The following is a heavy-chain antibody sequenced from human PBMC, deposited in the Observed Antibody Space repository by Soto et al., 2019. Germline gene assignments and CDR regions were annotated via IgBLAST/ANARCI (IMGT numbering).Heavy chain of an antibody. V-gene: IGHV4-31*03. J-gene: IGHJ3*02. D-gene: IGHD3-22*01. CDR1: GGSITSGGYY. CDR3: AKSRPYYYDTSGYGAFGI. Sequence: SETLSLTCTVSGGSITSGGYYWSWIRQHPGKGLEWIGYIYYSGSTYYNPSLKSRVTISVDTSKNQFSLKLSSVTAADTAVYYCAKSRPYYYDTSGYGAFGIWGQGTMVT. CDR2: IYYSGST.